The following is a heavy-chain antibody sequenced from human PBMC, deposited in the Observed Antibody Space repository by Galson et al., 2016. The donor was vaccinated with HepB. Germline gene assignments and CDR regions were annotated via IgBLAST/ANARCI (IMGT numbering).Heavy chain of an antibody. CDR2: IWYDGTYK. J-gene: IGHJ4*02. Sequence: SLRLSCAASGSTFSSYGMHWVRQAPGKGLEWVAVIWYDGTYKYYADSVKGRFTISRDNSRNTLFLQMNRLRAEDTGLYYCAREDPRIAAAILDSWGQGTLVTVSS. V-gene: IGHV3-33*01. CDR1: GSTFSSYG. D-gene: IGHD6-25*01. CDR3: AREDPRIAAAILDS.